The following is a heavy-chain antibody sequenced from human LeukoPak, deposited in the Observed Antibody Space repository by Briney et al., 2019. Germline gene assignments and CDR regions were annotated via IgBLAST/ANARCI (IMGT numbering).Heavy chain of an antibody. V-gene: IGHV4-34*01. J-gene: IGHJ4*02. CDR2: INHSGST. Sequence: SETLSLTCAVYGGSFSGYYWSWIRQPPGKGLEWLGEINHSGSTNYNPSLKSRITISVDTSKNQFSLKLSSVTAADTAVYYCARSGFGVPAAGEYYFDYWGQGTLVTVSS. D-gene: IGHD2-2*01. CDR3: ARSGFGVPAAGEYYFDY. CDR1: GGSFSGYY.